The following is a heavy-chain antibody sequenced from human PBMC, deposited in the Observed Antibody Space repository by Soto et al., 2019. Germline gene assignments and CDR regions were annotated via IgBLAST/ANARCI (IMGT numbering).Heavy chain of an antibody. CDR2: LGGNGFTT. V-gene: IGHV3-23*01. D-gene: IGHD2-2*01. Sequence: EVHLLESGGGLVQPGGSLRLSCVVSGFTFGSYAMSWVRQAPEKGPEWVAILGGNGFTTYYADSVKGRFIISGDKSKSTLFLQMNSLRADDTGVYYCAKALRPSLNFFYYMDVWGRGTSVTVSS. CDR1: GFTFGSYA. CDR3: AKALRPSLNFFYYMDV. J-gene: IGHJ6*03.